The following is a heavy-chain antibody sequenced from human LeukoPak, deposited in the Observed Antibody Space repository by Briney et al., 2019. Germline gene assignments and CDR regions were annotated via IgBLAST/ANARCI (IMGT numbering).Heavy chain of an antibody. Sequence: PSETLSLTCTVSGGSISDYYWSWIRQPPGKGLEWIGYISYSGSTNYNPSLKSRVTISLDTSKNQFSLKLSSVTAADTAVYYCARGLSYSHSPLGYWGQGALVTVSS. V-gene: IGHV4-59*01. CDR1: GGSISDYY. D-gene: IGHD4-11*01. J-gene: IGHJ4*01. CDR3: ARGLSYSHSPLGY. CDR2: ISYSGST.